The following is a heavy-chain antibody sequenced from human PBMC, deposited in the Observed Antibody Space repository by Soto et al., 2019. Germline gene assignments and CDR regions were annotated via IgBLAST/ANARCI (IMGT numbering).Heavy chain of an antibody. Sequence: VHLVQSGAEVKQPGSSVKVSCKASGGIFSTYAISGLRQPPGQGLEGRGGIIPLFGTPNYAQRFQGRVTITADESTSTAYMELSRLRSEDTAVYYCARDRDDYGSGNYYNRIDFWGQGTLVTVSS. CDR1: GGIFSTYA. CDR2: IIPLFGTP. V-gene: IGHV1-69*01. CDR3: ARDRDDYGSGNYYNRIDF. D-gene: IGHD3-10*01. J-gene: IGHJ4*02.